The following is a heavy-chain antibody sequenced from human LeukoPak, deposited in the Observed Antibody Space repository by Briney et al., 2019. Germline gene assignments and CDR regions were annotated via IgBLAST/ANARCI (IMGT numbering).Heavy chain of an antibody. J-gene: IGHJ4*02. CDR2: INHSGST. D-gene: IGHD4-23*01. CDR3: VNSGIMAQRTYFDY. CDR1: GGSFSGYY. V-gene: IGHV4-34*01. Sequence: PSETLSLTCAVYGGSFSGYYWSWIRQPPGKGLEWIGEINHSGSTNYNPSLKSRVTISVDTSKNQFSLKLSSVTAADTAVYYCVNSGIMAQRTYFDYWGQGTLVTVSS.